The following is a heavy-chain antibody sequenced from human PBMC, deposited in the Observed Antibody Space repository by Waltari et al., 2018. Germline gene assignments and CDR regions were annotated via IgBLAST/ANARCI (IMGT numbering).Heavy chain of an antibody. CDR3: TRFRRTKYQLLLFDY. Sequence: EVQLVESGGGLVQPGRSLRLSCTASGFTFGDYAMSWFRQAPGKGLEWVGFIRSKAYGGTTEYAASVKGRFTISRDDSKSIAYLQMNSLKTEDTAVYYCTRFRRTKYQLLLFDYWGQGTLVTVSS. CDR1: GFTFGDYA. D-gene: IGHD2-2*01. J-gene: IGHJ4*02. CDR2: IRSKAYGGTT. V-gene: IGHV3-49*03.